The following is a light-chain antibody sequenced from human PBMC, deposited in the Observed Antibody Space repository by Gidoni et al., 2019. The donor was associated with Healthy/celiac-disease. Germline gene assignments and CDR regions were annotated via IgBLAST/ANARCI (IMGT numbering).Light chain of an antibody. Sequence: SVLTQPPSVSEAPRQRVTISCSGSSSNIGNNAVTWYQQLPGKAPKLLIYYDDLLPSGVSDRFSGSKSGTSASLAISGLQSEDEADYYCAAWDDRLNGQVFGTGTKVTVL. CDR1: SSNIGNNA. CDR3: AAWDDRLNGQV. J-gene: IGLJ1*01. CDR2: YDD. V-gene: IGLV1-36*01.